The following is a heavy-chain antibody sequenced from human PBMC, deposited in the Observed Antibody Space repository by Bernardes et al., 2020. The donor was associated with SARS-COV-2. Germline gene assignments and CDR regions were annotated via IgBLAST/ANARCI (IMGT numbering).Heavy chain of an antibody. V-gene: IGHV3-21*01. CDR2: ISSSSSYI. D-gene: IGHD3-22*01. CDR1: GFTFSSYS. CDR3: ASPLTADYYDSSGSPFDY. J-gene: IGHJ4*02. Sequence: GGSLRLSCAASGFTFSSYSMNWVRQAPGKGLEWVSSISSSSSYIYYADSVKGRFTISRDNAKNSLYLQMNSLRAEDTAVYYCASPLTADYYDSSGSPFDYWGQGTLVTVSS.